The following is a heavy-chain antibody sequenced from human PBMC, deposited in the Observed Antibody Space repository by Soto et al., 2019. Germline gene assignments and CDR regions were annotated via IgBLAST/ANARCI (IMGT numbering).Heavy chain of an antibody. CDR1: GFAFSGYA. V-gene: IGHV3-33*01. Sequence: QVQLVESGGGVVQPGRSLRLSCAASGFAFSGYAMHWVRQAPGRGLEWVAVIWYDGSNKYYADSVKGRFTISRDNSYKTLYLQMDSLRAHDTALYYCARDRPVRYCDYWGQGTLVAVSS. CDR3: ARDRPVRYCDY. D-gene: IGHD2-2*01. J-gene: IGHJ4*02. CDR2: IWYDGSNK.